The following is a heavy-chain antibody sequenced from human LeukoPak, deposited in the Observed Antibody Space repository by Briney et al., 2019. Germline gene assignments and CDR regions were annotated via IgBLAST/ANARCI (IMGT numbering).Heavy chain of an antibody. D-gene: IGHD2-8*01. Sequence: GGSLRLSCAASGFTFTSHWMSWVRQAPGKGLEWVARMNLDGSEKYYVDSVKGRFTISRDNAKTSLYLEMNSLRAEDTAVYYCARDATYCTNGVCYTRFDYWGQGTLVTVSS. V-gene: IGHV3-7*01. CDR3: ARDATYCTNGVCYTRFDY. J-gene: IGHJ4*02. CDR1: GFTFTSHW. CDR2: MNLDGSEK.